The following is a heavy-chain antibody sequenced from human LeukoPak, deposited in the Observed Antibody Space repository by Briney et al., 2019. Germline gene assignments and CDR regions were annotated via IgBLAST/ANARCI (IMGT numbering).Heavy chain of an antibody. CDR2: ISAYNGNT. CDR3: ARSSDIVATIIKVNVFDP. Sequence: ASVKVSCKASGYTFTSYGISWVRQAPGQRLEWVGWISAYNGNTNYAQKLQGRVTMTTDTSTSTAYMELRTLRSDDTAVYYCARSSDIVATIIKVNVFDPWGQGTLVTVSS. V-gene: IGHV1-18*01. CDR1: GYTFTSYG. J-gene: IGHJ5*02. D-gene: IGHD5-12*01.